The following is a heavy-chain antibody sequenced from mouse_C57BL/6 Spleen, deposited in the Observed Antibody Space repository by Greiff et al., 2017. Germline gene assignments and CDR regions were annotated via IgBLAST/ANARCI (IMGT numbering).Heavy chain of an antibody. V-gene: IGHV5-9*01. Sequence: EVQVVESGGGLVKPGGSLKLSCAASGFTFSSYTMSWVRQTPEKRLEWVATISGGGGNTYYPDSVKGRFTISRDNAKNTLYLQMSSLGSEDTALYYCARLVAYGGQGTLVTVSA. J-gene: IGHJ3*01. CDR3: ARLVAY. CDR1: GFTFSSYT. CDR2: ISGGGGNT.